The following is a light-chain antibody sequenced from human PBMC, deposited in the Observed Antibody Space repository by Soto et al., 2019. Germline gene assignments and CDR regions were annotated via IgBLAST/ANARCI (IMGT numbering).Light chain of an antibody. CDR1: QNINRW. V-gene: IGKV1-5*01. J-gene: IGKJ1*01. CDR2: DAS. Sequence: IQVTTSRCSLSSSVGVSVSLNSRASQNINRWLAWYQQKPGKAPMLLIYDASTLQSGAPSRFSGSGSFTELNLTIRSLQPDELAPHYCQQYSRRSTLGQGTKVDIK. CDR3: QQYSRRST.